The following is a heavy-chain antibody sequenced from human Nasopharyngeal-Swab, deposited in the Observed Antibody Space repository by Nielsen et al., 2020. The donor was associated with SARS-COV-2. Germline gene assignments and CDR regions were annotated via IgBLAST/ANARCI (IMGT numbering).Heavy chain of an antibody. V-gene: IGHV3-30*18. CDR1: GFTFSSYG. CDR3: AKDESGYYYDSSGYIDY. CDR2: ISYDGSNK. Sequence: GVSLKISCAASGFTFSSYGMHWVRQAPGKGLEWVAVISYDGSNKYYADSVKGRFTISRDNSKNTLYLQMNSLRAEDTAVYYCAKDESGYYYDSSGYIDYWGQGTLVTVSS. D-gene: IGHD3-22*01. J-gene: IGHJ4*02.